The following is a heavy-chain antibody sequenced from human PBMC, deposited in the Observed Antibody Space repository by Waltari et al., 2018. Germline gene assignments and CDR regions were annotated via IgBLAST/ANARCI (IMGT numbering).Heavy chain of an antibody. D-gene: IGHD3-22*01. J-gene: IGHJ4*02. Sequence: QLQLQESGPGLVKPSETLSLTCTVPGGSISSSAYYWVWIRQPPGKGLEWIGRIYYSGTTYYTPSVNSRVTISVDTAKSQCSLKLSSVTAADTAIYYCARQSYYDESGHDWGQGTLVTVSS. V-gene: IGHV4-39*01. CDR1: GGSISSSAYY. CDR2: IYYSGTT. CDR3: ARQSYYDESGHD.